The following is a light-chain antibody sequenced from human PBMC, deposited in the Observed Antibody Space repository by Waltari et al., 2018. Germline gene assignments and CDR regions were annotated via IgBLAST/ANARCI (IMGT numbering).Light chain of an antibody. CDR2: QDN. J-gene: IGLJ2*01. V-gene: IGLV3-1*01. CDR3: QAWDSSTLV. CDR1: KLGDKY. Sequence: SYELSQPPSMSVSPGQTASITCSGAKLGDKYASWYHQKPGQSPVLVIFQDNKRPSGIPERFSGSNSGNTATLTISGTQAMDEADYYCQAWDSSTLVFGGGTKLTVL.